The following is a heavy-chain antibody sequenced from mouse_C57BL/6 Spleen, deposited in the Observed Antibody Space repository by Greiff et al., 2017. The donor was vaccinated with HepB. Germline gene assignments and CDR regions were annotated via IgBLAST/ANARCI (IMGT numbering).Heavy chain of an antibody. D-gene: IGHD2-5*01. Sequence: VQLQQPGAELVKPGASVKLSCKASGYTFTSYWMHWVKQRPGEGLEWIGMIHPNSGSTNYNEKFKSKATLTVDKSSSTAYMQLSSLTSEDSAVYYCARCYSKGCAMDDWGQGTSVTVSS. CDR1: GYTFTSYW. J-gene: IGHJ4*01. V-gene: IGHV1-64*01. CDR3: ARCYSKGCAMDD. CDR2: IHPNSGST.